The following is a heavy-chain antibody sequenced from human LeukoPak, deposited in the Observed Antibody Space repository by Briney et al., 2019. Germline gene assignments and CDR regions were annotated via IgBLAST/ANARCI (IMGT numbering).Heavy chain of an antibody. D-gene: IGHD2-2*01. CDR3: ARDRPWGVPAAMVDY. J-gene: IGHJ4*02. V-gene: IGHV1-18*01. CDR2: ISAYNGNT. CDR1: GYTFTSYG. Sequence: ASVKVSCKASGYTFTSYGISWVRQAPGQGLEWMGRISAYNGNTNYAQKLQGRVTMTTDTSTSTAYMELRSLRSDDTAVYYCARDRPWGVPAAMVDYWGQGTLVTVSS.